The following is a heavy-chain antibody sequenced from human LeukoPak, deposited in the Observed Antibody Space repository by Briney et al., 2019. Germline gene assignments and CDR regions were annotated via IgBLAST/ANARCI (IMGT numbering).Heavy chain of an antibody. J-gene: IGHJ5*02. CDR1: GFTFSNYY. CDR3: ARGCSSTSRHTADNWFDP. Sequence: GGSLRLSCAASGFTFSNYYMNWIRQAPGKGLEWVSYIRSSSSYTNYADSVKGRFTISRDNAKNSLYLQMNSLRAEDTAVYYCARGCSSTSRHTADNWFDPWGQGTLVTVSS. D-gene: IGHD2-2*01. CDR2: IRSSSSYT. V-gene: IGHV3-11*06.